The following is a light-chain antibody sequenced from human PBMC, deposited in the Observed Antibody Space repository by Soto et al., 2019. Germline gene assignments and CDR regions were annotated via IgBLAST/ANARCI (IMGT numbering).Light chain of an antibody. CDR1: TGAVTSGNY. CDR2: TTN. Sequence: QTVVTQEPSLTVSPGGTVTLTCASSTGAVTSGNYPSWFQQKPGQTPRTLIYTTNNRHSWTPARFSGSLLGGNAALTLSGVQPEDEAEYYCLLYYGGAHLVFGGGTKLTVL. CDR3: LLYYGGAHLV. V-gene: IGLV7-43*01. J-gene: IGLJ3*02.